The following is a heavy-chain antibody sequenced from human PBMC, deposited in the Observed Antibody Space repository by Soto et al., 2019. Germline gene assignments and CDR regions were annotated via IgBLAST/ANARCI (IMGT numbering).Heavy chain of an antibody. CDR1: GFRFSSYW. V-gene: IGHV3-74*01. Sequence: EVQLVESGGGLAQPGGSLRLSCAAAGFRFSSYWMHWVRQAPGKGLVWVSRIISDGSSADYADSVKGRFSISRDNAKNTLFLQMNSLRAEDTAVYYRARYHYGALDFWGQGALVTVSS. D-gene: IGHD4-17*01. CDR2: IISDGSSA. CDR3: ARYHYGALDF. J-gene: IGHJ4*02.